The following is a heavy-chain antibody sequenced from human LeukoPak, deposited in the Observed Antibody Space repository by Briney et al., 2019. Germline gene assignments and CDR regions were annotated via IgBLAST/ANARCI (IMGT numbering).Heavy chain of an antibody. CDR2: IYYSGST. J-gene: IGHJ5*02. Sequence: SETLSLTCAVYGGSFSDYYWSWIRQPPGKGLEWIGYIYYSGSTYYNPSLKSRVTISVDTSKNQFSLKLSSVTAADTAVYYCARDGKLGKEFDPWGQGTLVTVSS. CDR1: GGSFSDYY. CDR3: ARDGKLGKEFDP. D-gene: IGHD1-26*01. V-gene: IGHV4-30-4*01.